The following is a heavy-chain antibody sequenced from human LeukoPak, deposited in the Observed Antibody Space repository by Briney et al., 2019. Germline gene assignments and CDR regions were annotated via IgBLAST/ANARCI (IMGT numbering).Heavy chain of an antibody. J-gene: IGHJ4*02. D-gene: IGHD3-16*01. CDR2: IKEDGSEK. CDR1: GFTFGSFW. Sequence: GGSLRLSCAASGFTFGSFWKSWVRQAPGTGLEWVANIKEDGSEKYYVDSVEGRFTISRDNVKSSLYLQMHSLRAEDTAVYYCARDYGDYWGQGTLVTVSS. CDR3: ARDYGDY. V-gene: IGHV3-7*01.